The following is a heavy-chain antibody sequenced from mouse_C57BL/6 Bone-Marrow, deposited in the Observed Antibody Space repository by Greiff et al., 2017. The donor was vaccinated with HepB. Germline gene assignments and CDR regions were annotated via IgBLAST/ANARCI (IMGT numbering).Heavy chain of an antibody. CDR1: GYTFTDYE. CDR2: IDPETGGT. J-gene: IGHJ1*03. V-gene: IGHV1-15*01. Sequence: QVTLKVSGAELVRPGASVTLSCKASGYTFTDYEMHWVKQTPVHGLEWIGAIDPETGGTAYNQKFKGKAILTADKSSSTAYMELRSLTSEDSAVYYCTRFFDVWGTGTTVTVSS. CDR3: TRFFDV.